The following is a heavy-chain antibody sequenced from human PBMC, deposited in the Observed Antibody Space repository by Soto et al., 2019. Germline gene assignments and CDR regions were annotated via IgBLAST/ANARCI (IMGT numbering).Heavy chain of an antibody. J-gene: IGHJ3*02. CDR3: AKDSPYSSSWSRAFDI. V-gene: IGHV3-9*01. CDR1: GFMFNDYA. D-gene: IGHD6-13*01. CDR2: ISWNSNTI. Sequence: EVQLVESGGDLVQPGRSLRLSCAASGFMFNDYAMHWVRQAPGKRLEWVSGISWNSNTIGYADSVKGRLTISRDNAKNSLYLQMNSLRAEDTALYYCAKDSPYSSSWSRAFDIWGQGTMVTVSS.